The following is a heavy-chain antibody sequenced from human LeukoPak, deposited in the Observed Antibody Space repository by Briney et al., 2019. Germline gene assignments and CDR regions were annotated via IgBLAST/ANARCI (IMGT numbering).Heavy chain of an antibody. D-gene: IGHD2-15*01. CDR1: GGTFSSYT. CDR3: ARVREYCSGGSCYSVFDY. CDR2: IIPILGIA. J-gene: IGHJ4*02. V-gene: IGHV1-69*02. Sequence: GASEKVSCKASGGTFSSYTISWVRQAPGQGLEWMGRIIPILGIANYAQKFQGRVTITADKSTSTAYMELSSLRSEDTAVYYCARVREYCSGGSCYSVFDYWGQGTLVTVSS.